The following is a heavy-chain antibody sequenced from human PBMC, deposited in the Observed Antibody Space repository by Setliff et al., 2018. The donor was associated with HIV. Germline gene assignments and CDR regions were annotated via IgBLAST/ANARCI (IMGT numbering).Heavy chain of an antibody. J-gene: IGHJ6*03. V-gene: IGHV4-39*07. CDR3: AREARYSGEGFHYYYYYMDV. CDR1: GDSITSGSSY. CDR2: IFYSGST. D-gene: IGHD1-26*01. Sequence: PSETLSLTCSVSGDSITSGSSYWVWIRQPPGKGLEYIGNIFYSGSTYYSPSLKSRVTISVDTSKNQFSPKLTSVTAADTAVYYCAREARYSGEGFHYYYYYMDVWGKGTTVTVSS.